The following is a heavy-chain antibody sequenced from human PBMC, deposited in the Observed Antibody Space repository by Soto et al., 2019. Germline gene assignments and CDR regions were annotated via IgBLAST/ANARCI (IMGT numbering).Heavy chain of an antibody. CDR1: GYTFTSYG. D-gene: IGHD2-2*01. V-gene: IGHV1-18*01. Sequence: GASVKVSCKASGYTFTSYGISWVRQAPGQGLEWMGWISAYNGNTNYAQKLQGRVTMTTDTSTSTAYMELRSLRSDDTAVYYCARKPLSKYCSSTSCPYYFDYWGQGTLVTVSS. CDR2: ISAYNGNT. CDR3: ARKPLSKYCSSTSCPYYFDY. J-gene: IGHJ4*02.